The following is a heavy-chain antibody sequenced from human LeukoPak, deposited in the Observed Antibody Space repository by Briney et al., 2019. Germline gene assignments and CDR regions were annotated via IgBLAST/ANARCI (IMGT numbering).Heavy chain of an antibody. CDR1: GGSITSYY. D-gene: IGHD3-22*01. V-gene: IGHV4-59*13. CDR2: IYNIGST. J-gene: IGHJ4*02. CDR3: ARTSPYCYNSSGYYGVEVLDY. Sequence: SETLSLTCTVSGGSITSYYWRWIRQPPGKGLEWVGYIYNIGSTNYNPSLQRRSTISLDTSINQLFLKLSPVTAADTGVYYCARTSPYCYNSSGYYGVEVLDYWGQGTLVTVSS.